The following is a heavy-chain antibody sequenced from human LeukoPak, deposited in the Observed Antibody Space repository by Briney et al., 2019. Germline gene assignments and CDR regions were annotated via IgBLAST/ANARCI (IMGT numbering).Heavy chain of an antibody. CDR3: ANTFALGNYYKGGFDP. V-gene: IGHV1-18*01. Sequence: ASVKVSCKTSGYSFTNYGISWVRQAPGQGLEWMGWIRPHNGDTDYAQKIQGRVTMTTDTSTTTAYMELRSLRSDDTAVYYCANTFALGNYYKGGFDPWGQGTLVTVSS. CDR2: IRPHNGDT. CDR1: GYSFTNYG. D-gene: IGHD3-10*01. J-gene: IGHJ5*02.